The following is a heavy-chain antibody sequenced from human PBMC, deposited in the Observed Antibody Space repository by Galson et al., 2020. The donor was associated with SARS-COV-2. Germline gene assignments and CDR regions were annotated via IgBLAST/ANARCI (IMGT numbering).Heavy chain of an antibody. Sequence: GESLKISCAASGFTFSSYSMNWVRQAPGKGLEWVSSISSSSSYIYYADSVKGRFTISRDNAKNSLYLQMNSLRAEDTAVYYCARWYSSSWPPVRKAGELDYWGQGTLVTVSS. J-gene: IGHJ4*02. V-gene: IGHV3-21*01. D-gene: IGHD6-13*01. CDR3: ARWYSSSWPPVRKAGELDY. CDR2: ISSSSSYI. CDR1: GFTFSSYS.